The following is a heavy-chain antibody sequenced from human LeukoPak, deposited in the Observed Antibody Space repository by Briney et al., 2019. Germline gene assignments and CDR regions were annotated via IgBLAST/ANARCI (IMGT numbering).Heavy chain of an antibody. Sequence: SETLSLTCTISGGSICSSHWSWIRQPAGKGLEWIGRFYTSGSTNYNPSLKSRVTMSVDTSKNQFSLKLSSVTAADTAVYYCARDLNLYYYYYYMDVWGQGTTVTVSS. CDR2: FYTSGST. J-gene: IGHJ6*03. V-gene: IGHV4-4*07. CDR1: GGSICSSH. CDR3: ARDLNLYYYYYYMDV. D-gene: IGHD1-20*01.